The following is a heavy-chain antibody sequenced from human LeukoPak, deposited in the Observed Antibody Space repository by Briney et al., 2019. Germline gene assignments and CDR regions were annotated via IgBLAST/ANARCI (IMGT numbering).Heavy chain of an antibody. CDR1: GFTFSSYD. J-gene: IGHJ6*02. V-gene: IGHV3-13*01. Sequence: HPGGSLRLSCAASGFTFSSYDMHWVRQATGKGPEWVSAIGTAGDTYYPGSVKGRFTISRENAKNSLYLQMNSLRAGDTAVYYCARDFRVPAAIDEDEYYYGMDVWGQGTTVTVSS. CDR2: IGTAGDT. CDR3: ARDFRVPAAIDEDEYYYGMDV. D-gene: IGHD2-2*01.